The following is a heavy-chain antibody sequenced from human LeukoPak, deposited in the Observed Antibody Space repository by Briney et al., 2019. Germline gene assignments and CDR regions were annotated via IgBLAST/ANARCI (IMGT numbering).Heavy chain of an antibody. J-gene: IGHJ4*02. CDR2: IYPRDGST. D-gene: IGHD2-21*02. CDR3: ARQLFRVTGFDY. CDR1: GYSFTSNY. Sequence: GASVKVSCKASGYSFTSNYIHWVRQAPGQGLEWMGMIYPRDGSTSYAQKFQGRVTVTRDTSTSTVHMELSGLRSEDTAVYYCARQLFRVTGFDYWGQGTLVTVSS. V-gene: IGHV1-46*01.